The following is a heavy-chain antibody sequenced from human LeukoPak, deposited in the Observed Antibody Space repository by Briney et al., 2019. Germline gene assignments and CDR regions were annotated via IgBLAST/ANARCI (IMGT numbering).Heavy chain of an antibody. CDR1: GFTFSSFW. V-gene: IGHV3-7*01. J-gene: IGHJ4*02. CDR3: ARDYPLDWLYDN. CDR2: IKQDGSEK. D-gene: IGHD3-9*01. Sequence: GGSLRLSCAASGFTFSSFWMSWVRQAPGKGLEWVANIKQDGSEKYYVDSVKGRFTISRDNAKNSLYLQMNSLRAEDTAVYYCARDYPLDWLYDNWAQGTLVTVSS.